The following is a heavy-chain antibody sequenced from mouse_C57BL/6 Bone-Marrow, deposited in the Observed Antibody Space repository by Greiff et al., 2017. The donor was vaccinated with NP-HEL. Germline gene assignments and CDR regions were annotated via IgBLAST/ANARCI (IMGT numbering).Heavy chain of an antibody. CDR3: ARPVYYDYGGFAY. CDR1: GFTFSDYG. Sequence: EVKVEESGGGLVKPGGSLKLSCAASGFTFSDYGMHWVRQAPEKGLEWVAYISSGSSTIYYADTVKGRFTISRDNAKNTLFLQMTSLRSEDTAMYYCARPVYYDYGGFAYWGQGTLVTVSA. J-gene: IGHJ3*01. CDR2: ISSGSSTI. V-gene: IGHV5-17*01. D-gene: IGHD2-4*01.